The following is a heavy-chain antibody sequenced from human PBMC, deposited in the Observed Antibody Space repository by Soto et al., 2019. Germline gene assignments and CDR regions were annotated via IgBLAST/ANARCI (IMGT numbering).Heavy chain of an antibody. V-gene: IGHV4-34*01. D-gene: IGHD6-19*01. Sequence: SETLSLTCAVYGGSFSGYYWSWIRQPPGKGLEWIGEINHSGSTNYNPSLKSRVTISVDTSKNQFSLKLSSVTAADTAVYYCARGRRSRGWHGGSGNWFDPWGQGTLVTVSS. CDR2: INHSGST. CDR1: GGSFSGYY. CDR3: ARGRRSRGWHGGSGNWFDP. J-gene: IGHJ5*02.